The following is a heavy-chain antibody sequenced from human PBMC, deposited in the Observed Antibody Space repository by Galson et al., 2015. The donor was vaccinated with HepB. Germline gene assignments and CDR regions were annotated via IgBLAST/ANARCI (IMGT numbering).Heavy chain of an antibody. J-gene: IGHJ6*02. CDR1: GFTFSSYG. V-gene: IGHV3-30*18. D-gene: IGHD1-14*01. CDR3: AKDQSSYRTQKAPYYYYGMDV. Sequence: SLRLSCAASGFTFSSYGMHWVRQAPGKGLEWVAVISYDGSNKYYADSVKGRFTISRDNSKNTLYLQMNSLRAEDTAVYYCAKDQSSYRTQKAPYYYYGMDVWGQGTTVTVSS. CDR2: ISYDGSNK.